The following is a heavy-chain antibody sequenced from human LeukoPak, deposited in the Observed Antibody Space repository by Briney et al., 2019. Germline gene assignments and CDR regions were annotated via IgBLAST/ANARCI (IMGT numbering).Heavy chain of an antibody. CDR2: ISGSGGST. J-gene: IGHJ6*02. CDR1: GFTFSSYA. CDR3: ANDLDYYYYYGMDV. V-gene: IGHV3-23*01. Sequence: GGSLRLSCAASGFTFSSYAMSWVRQAPGKGLEWVSAISGSGGSTYYADSVKGRFTISRDNSKNTLYLQMNSLRAEDTAVYYCANDLDYYYYYGMDVWGQGTTVTVSS.